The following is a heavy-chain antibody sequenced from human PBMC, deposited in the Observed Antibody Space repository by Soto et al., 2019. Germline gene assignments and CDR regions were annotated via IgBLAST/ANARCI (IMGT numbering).Heavy chain of an antibody. CDR3: ARSYCSGGSCSSADYYYMDV. V-gene: IGHV3-33*01. Sequence: GGSLRLSCAASGFTFSSYGMHWVRQAPGKGLEWVAVIWYDGSNKYYADSVKGRFTISRDNSKNTLYLQMNSLRAEDTAVYYCARSYCSGGSCSSADYYYMDVWGKGTTVTVSS. CDR1: GFTFSSYG. J-gene: IGHJ6*03. D-gene: IGHD2-15*01. CDR2: IWYDGSNK.